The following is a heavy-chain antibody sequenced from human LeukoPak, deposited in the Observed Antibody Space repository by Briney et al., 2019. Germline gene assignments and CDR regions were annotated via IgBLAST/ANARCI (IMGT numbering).Heavy chain of an antibody. CDR1: GFTFSSYS. J-gene: IGHJ4*02. Sequence: GGSLRLSCAASGFTFSSYSMNLVRQAPGKGLEWVSSISNSSSYIYYADSVKGRFTISRDNAKNSLYLQMNSLRAEDTAVYYCAREDTAMADYWGQGTLVTVSS. CDR3: AREDTAMADY. V-gene: IGHV3-21*01. D-gene: IGHD5-18*01. CDR2: ISNSSSYI.